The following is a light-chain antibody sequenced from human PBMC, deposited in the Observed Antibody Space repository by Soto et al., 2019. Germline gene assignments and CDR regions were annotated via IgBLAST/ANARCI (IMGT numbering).Light chain of an antibody. CDR1: QSISSY. V-gene: IGKV1-39*01. J-gene: IGKJ3*01. CDR2: AAS. CDR3: HQYNSWPRCT. Sequence: DIQMTQSPSSLSASVGDRVTITCRASQSISSYLNWYQQKPGKAPKLLIYAASSLQSGVPSRFSGSGSGTDFTLTISSLQPEDSAVYYCHQYNSWPRCTFGPGTKVEIK.